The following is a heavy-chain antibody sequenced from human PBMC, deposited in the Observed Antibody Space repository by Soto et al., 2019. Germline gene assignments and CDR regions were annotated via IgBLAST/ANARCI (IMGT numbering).Heavy chain of an antibody. J-gene: IGHJ3*01. Sequence: GGSLRLSCEGSGFSFSDAWLSWVRQAPGKGLEWVGRIKMQTDGGTTEYAAPVKGRFTISRDDSQHTLHLQMNRLKSEDTAVYYCTTALAWGPAGDGLDVWGQGTMVTVSS. CDR2: IKMQTDGGTT. CDR3: TTALAWGPAGDGLDV. D-gene: IGHD7-27*01. V-gene: IGHV3-15*01. CDR1: GFSFSDAW.